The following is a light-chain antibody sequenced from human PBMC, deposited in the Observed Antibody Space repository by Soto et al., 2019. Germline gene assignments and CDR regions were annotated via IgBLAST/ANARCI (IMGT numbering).Light chain of an antibody. Sequence: QSVLTQPPSVSAAPGQKVTISCSGSSSNIGSNYVSWYQQLPGTAPKLLIYDNVKRPSGIPDRFSGSQSGTSATLGITGLQTGDEADYYCGTWDNSLSAVFGGGTKLTVL. CDR2: DNV. CDR1: SSNIGSNY. V-gene: IGLV1-51*01. CDR3: GTWDNSLSAV. J-gene: IGLJ2*01.